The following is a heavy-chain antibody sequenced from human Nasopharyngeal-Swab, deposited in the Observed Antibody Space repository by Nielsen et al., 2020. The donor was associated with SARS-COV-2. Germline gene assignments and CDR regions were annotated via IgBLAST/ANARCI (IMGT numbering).Heavy chain of an antibody. D-gene: IGHD1-26*01. CDR3: ARVGLVGARYYYGMDV. Sequence: ASVKVSCKASGYTFTGYYMHWVRQAPGQGLEWMGWINPNSGGTNYAQKFRGRVTMTRDTSISTAYMELSRLRSDDTAVYYCARVGLVGARYYYGMDVWGQGTTVTVSS. J-gene: IGHJ6*02. V-gene: IGHV1-2*02. CDR2: INPNSGGT. CDR1: GYTFTGYY.